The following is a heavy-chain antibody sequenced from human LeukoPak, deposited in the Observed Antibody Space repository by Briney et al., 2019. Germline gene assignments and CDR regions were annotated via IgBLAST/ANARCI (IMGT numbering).Heavy chain of an antibody. CDR3: ARGSTRSAWGDY. CDR2: INPSDGGR. J-gene: IGHJ4*02. V-gene: IGHV1-46*01. CDR1: GYTFTSYY. Sequence: ASVTVSCTAFGYTFTSYYMHWVRQAPGQGLEWMGIINPSDGGRTYSQKFQGRVTMNRDTSTSTVYMELSSLRSEDTAVYFCARGSTRSAWGDYWGQGTLVTVPS. D-gene: IGHD1-1*01.